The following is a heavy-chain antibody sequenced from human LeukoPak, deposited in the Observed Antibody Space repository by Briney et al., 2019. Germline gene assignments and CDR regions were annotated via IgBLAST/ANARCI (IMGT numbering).Heavy chain of an antibody. CDR3: ARDRKQQLADGMDV. CDR2: MNPNSGNT. D-gene: IGHD6-13*01. J-gene: IGHJ6*02. Sequence: ASVKVSCKASGYTFTSYDINWVRQATGQGLEWMGWMNPNSGNTGYAQKFQGRVTITRNTSISTAYMELSSLRSEDTAVYYCARDRKQQLADGMDVWGQGTTVTVSS. CDR1: GYTFTSYD. V-gene: IGHV1-8*03.